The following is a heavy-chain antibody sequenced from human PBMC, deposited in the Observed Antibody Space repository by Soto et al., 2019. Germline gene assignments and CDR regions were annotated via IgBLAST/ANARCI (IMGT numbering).Heavy chain of an antibody. CDR2: ITSSSNYI. CDR1: GFTFSTYS. V-gene: IGHV3-21*01. J-gene: IGHJ6*02. D-gene: IGHD3-22*01. Sequence: EVQLVESGGGLVKPGGSLRLSCAASGFTFSTYSMNWVRQAPGKGLEWVSSITSSSNYIYYADSVTGRFTISRDNVKNSLYLQMNSLRAEATAIYYCAIVDYYDSSDGMDVWGQGTTVTVSS. CDR3: AIVDYYDSSDGMDV.